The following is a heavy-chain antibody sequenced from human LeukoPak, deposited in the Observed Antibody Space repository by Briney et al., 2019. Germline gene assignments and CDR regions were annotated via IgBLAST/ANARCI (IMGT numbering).Heavy chain of an antibody. CDR2: ISTSSSYI. V-gene: IGHV3-21*01. J-gene: IGHJ5*02. CDR1: GFTFSSYS. D-gene: IGHD2-2*01. CDR3: ARGKEVVSADGNWFDP. Sequence: SGGSLRLSCAASGFTFSSYSMNWVRQAPGKGLQWVSSISTSSSYIYYADSVKGRFTISRDNGRKSLYLQMNSLRAEDTAVYYCARGKEVVSADGNWFDPWGQGTLVTVSS.